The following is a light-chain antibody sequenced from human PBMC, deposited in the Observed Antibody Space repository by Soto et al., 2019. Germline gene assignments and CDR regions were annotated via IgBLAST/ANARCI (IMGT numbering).Light chain of an antibody. Sequence: QAVVTQPPSVSGAPGERVTISCTGSSSDIGAGYRVRWYQQVPGTAPKLLIYDNTNRPSAVPARFSGSKSGTSASLAISGLQAEDEADYYCQSFDKYLSAVVFGGGTKLTVL. CDR1: SSDIGAGYR. CDR2: DNT. J-gene: IGLJ2*01. V-gene: IGLV1-40*01. CDR3: QSFDKYLSAVV.